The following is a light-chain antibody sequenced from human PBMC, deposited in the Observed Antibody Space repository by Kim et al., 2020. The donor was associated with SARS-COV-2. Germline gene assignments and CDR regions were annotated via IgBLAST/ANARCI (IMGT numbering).Light chain of an antibody. Sequence: DIQMTQSPSTLSASVGDRVTITCRTTQSIFSHLNWYQQKPGRAPKLLISAASTLQGGVPSRFSGSGSETDFTLTISSLQPEDFATYFCQQSYIAPFTFGPGTKVDIK. J-gene: IGKJ3*01. V-gene: IGKV1-39*01. CDR1: QSIFSH. CDR2: AAS. CDR3: QQSYIAPFT.